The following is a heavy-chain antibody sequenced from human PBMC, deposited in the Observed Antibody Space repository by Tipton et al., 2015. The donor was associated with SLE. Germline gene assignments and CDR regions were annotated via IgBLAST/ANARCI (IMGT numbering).Heavy chain of an antibody. CDR2: IRNDGSDK. CDR3: ARFGVRGS. Sequence: SLRLSCAASGFTFSSYWMHWVRQAPGKGLEWVSFIRNDGSDKYYVDSVKGRFTISRDNAKNSLDLQMNSLRADDTAVYYCARFGVRGSWGQGTLVTVSS. V-gene: IGHV3-33*08. J-gene: IGHJ4*02. CDR1: GFTFSSYW. D-gene: IGHD3-10*01.